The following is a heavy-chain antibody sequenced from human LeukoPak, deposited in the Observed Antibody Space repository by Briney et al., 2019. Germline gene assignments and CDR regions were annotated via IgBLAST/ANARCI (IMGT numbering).Heavy chain of an antibody. CDR1: GYTFTNYP. V-gene: IGHV7-4-1*02. CDR3: TRDSYCSGGRCYSRVGY. J-gene: IGHJ4*02. CDR2: IDTNIGNP. Sequence: ASVKVSCKASGYTFTNYPMNWVRQAPGQGLEWMGWIDTNIGNPTYAQGFTGRFVFSLDTPVTTTYLQISSLKAEDTAVYYCTRDSYCSGGRCYSRVGYWGQGTLVTVSS. D-gene: IGHD2-15*01.